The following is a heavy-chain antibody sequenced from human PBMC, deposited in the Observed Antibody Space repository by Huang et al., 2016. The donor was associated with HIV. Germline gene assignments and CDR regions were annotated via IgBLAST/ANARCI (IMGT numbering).Heavy chain of an antibody. J-gene: IGHJ6*02. Sequence: VESGGRSVQPGGSIRLSCVRSTFTFGAYWMSWVRQPPGNGLEWVANIKQDESEKYDVDSVKGRFNISRDNAKKVLFLQMDNLTVDDTAIYFCATKTAAMDIWGQGTTVTVSS. CDR3: ATKTAAMDI. D-gene: IGHD1-7*01. CDR2: IKQDESEK. V-gene: IGHV3-7*01. CDR1: TFTFGAYW.